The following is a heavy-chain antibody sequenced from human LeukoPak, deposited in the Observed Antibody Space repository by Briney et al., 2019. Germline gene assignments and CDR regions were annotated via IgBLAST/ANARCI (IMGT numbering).Heavy chain of an antibody. Sequence: PSETLSLTCTVSGGSISSYYWSWIRQPPGKGLEWIGYIYYSGSTNYNPSLKSRVTISVDTPKNQFSLKLSSVTAADTAVYYCARGGGLGYCSGGSCYSFDPWGQGTLVTVSS. D-gene: IGHD2-15*01. J-gene: IGHJ5*02. CDR3: ARGGGLGYCSGGSCYSFDP. CDR2: IYYSGST. V-gene: IGHV4-59*01. CDR1: GGSISSYY.